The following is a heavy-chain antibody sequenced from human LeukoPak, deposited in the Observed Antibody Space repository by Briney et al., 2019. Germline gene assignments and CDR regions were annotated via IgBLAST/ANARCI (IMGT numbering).Heavy chain of an antibody. CDR1: SGSISSYY. V-gene: IGHV4-59*01. D-gene: IGHD6-13*01. Sequence: TASETLSLTCSVSSGSISSYYWSWIRQPPGKGLKWIGYIYYSGSTNYNPSLKSRVTISVDTSKNQFSLKLSSVTAADTAVYYCAGVIAAAGTNWYFDLWGRGTLVTVSS. J-gene: IGHJ2*01. CDR2: IYYSGST. CDR3: AGVIAAAGTNWYFDL.